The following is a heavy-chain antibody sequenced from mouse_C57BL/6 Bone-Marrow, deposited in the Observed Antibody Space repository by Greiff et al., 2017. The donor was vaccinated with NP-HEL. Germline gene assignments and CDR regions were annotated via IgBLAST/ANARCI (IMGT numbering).Heavy chain of an antibody. CDR1: GYTFTSYW. J-gene: IGHJ3*01. CDR3: AREGFAY. V-gene: IGHV1-52*01. CDR2: IDPSDSET. Sequence: QVQLKQPGAELVRPGSSVKLSCKASGYTFTSYWMHWVKQRPIQGLEWIGNIDPSDSETHYNQNFKDKATLTVDKSSSTAYLHLSSLTSEDSAVYYCAREGFAYWGPGTLVTVSA.